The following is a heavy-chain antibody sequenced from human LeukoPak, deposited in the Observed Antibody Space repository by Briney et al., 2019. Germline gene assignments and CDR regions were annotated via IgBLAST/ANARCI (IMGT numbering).Heavy chain of an antibody. CDR1: GFTFSSYS. V-gene: IGHV3-21*01. CDR3: AELGITMIGGV. Sequence: GGSLRLSCAASGFTFSSYSMNWVRQAPGKGLEWVSSISSSSSYIYYADSVMGRFTISRDNAKNSLYLQMNSLRAEDTAVYYCAELGITMIGGVWGKGTTVTISS. D-gene: IGHD3-10*02. J-gene: IGHJ6*04. CDR2: ISSSSSYI.